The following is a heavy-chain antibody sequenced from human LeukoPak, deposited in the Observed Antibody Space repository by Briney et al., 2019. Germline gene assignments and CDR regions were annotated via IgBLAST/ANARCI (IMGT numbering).Heavy chain of an antibody. CDR2: IYYSGST. J-gene: IGHJ4*02. V-gene: IGHV4-30-4*08. CDR3: ARDRGLTYYYDSSGYYLG. Sequence: SETLSLTCTVSGGSISSGDYYWSWIRQPPGKGLEWIGYIYYSGSTYYNPSLKSRVTISVDTSENQFSLKLSSVTAADTAVYYCARDRGLTYYYDSSGYYLGWGQGTLVTVSS. D-gene: IGHD3-22*01. CDR1: GGSISSGDYY.